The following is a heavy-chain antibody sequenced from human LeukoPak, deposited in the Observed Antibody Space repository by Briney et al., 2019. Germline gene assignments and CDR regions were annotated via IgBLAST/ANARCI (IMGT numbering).Heavy chain of an antibody. CDR3: ARDPGDYYGSGRPYYMDV. Sequence: PSETLSLTCTVSGGSISSYYWSWIRQPPGKGLEWIGYIYYSGSTNYNPSLKSRVTISVDTSKNQFSLKLSSVTAADTAVYYCARDPGDYYGSGRPYYMDVWGKGTTVTISS. J-gene: IGHJ6*03. CDR1: GGSISSYY. V-gene: IGHV4-59*01. D-gene: IGHD3-10*01. CDR2: IYYSGST.